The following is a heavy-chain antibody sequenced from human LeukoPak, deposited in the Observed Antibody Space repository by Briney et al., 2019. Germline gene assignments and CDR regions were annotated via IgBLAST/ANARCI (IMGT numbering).Heavy chain of an antibody. V-gene: IGHV3-7*03. CDR1: GFIVNSNY. CDR3: ARGGGLDV. Sequence: GGSLRLSCAASGFIVNSNYMNWVRQAPGKGLEWVASINHNGNVNYYVDSVRGRFTISRDNAKNSLYLKMSNLRAEDTAVYFCARGGGLDVWGQGATVTVSS. J-gene: IGHJ6*02. D-gene: IGHD3-16*01. CDR2: INHNGNVN.